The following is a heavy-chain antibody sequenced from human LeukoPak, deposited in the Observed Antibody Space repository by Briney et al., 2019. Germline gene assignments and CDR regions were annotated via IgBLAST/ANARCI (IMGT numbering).Heavy chain of an antibody. CDR1: GFTFSSYW. D-gene: IGHD3-10*01. Sequence: GGSLRLSCAASGFTFSSYWMSWVRQAPGKGLEWVANIKQDGSEKYYVDSVKGRFTISRDNAKNSLYLQMNSLRAEDTAVYYCAREGEDYYGSGSYCWGQGTLVTVSS. CDR3: AREGEDYYGSGSYC. CDR2: IKQDGSEK. V-gene: IGHV3-7*01. J-gene: IGHJ4*02.